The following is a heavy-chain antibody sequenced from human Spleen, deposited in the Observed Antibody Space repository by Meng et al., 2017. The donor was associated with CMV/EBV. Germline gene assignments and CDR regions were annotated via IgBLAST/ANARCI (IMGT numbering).Heavy chain of an antibody. D-gene: IGHD3-22*01. J-gene: IGHJ4*02. V-gene: IGHV3-20*04. CDR3: ARGQISLIVVVPFDY. CDR2: ISWNGGTI. CDR1: GFQFDDYG. Sequence: ESLKISCAASGFQFDDYGMSWVRQVPGKGLEWVSGISWNGGTIGYADSVKGRFTISRDNAKNSLYLQMNSLRAEDTALYYCARGQISLIVVVPFDYWGQGILVTVSS.